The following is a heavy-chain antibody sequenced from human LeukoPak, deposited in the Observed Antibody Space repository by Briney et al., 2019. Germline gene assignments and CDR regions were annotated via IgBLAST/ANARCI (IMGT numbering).Heavy chain of an antibody. CDR3: ARDPSGSYDY. J-gene: IGHJ4*02. Sequence: KSGGSLRLSCAASGFTFSSYAMSWVRQAPGKGLEWVSSISSSSSYIYYADSVKGRFTISRDNAKNSLYLQMNSLRAEDTAVYYCARDPSGSYDYWGQGTLVTVSS. V-gene: IGHV3-21*01. D-gene: IGHD1-26*01. CDR2: ISSSSSYI. CDR1: GFTFSSYA.